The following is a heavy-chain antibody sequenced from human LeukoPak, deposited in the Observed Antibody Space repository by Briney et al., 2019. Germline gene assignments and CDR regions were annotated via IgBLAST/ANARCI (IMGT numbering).Heavy chain of an antibody. Sequence: GGSLRLSCAASEFTFGSYAMSWVRQAPGKGLEWVSAISGSGGSTYYADSVKGRFTISRDNSKNTLYLQMNSLRAEDTAVYYCAKGVGSGSYYFDYWGQGTLVTVSS. CDR1: EFTFGSYA. CDR2: ISGSGGST. D-gene: IGHD3-10*01. CDR3: AKGVGSGSYYFDY. V-gene: IGHV3-23*01. J-gene: IGHJ4*02.